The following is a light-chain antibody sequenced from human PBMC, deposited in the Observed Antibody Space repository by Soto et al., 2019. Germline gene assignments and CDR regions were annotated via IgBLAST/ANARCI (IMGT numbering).Light chain of an antibody. Sequence: QSVLTQPASVSGSPGQSITISCTGTSSDVGGYNYVSWYQQHPGKAPKLMIYEVSNRPSGVSNRCSGSRSGNTASLTISWLQADDEADYYCSSYTSSSTLVFGGGTQLTVL. CDR1: SSDVGGYNY. V-gene: IGLV2-14*01. J-gene: IGLJ2*01. CDR2: EVS. CDR3: SSYTSSSTLV.